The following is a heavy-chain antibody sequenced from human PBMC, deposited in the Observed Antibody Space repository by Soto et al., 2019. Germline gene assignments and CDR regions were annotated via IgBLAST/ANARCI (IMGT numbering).Heavy chain of an antibody. CDR3: ATPGLGYYYDSSGYLLSF. V-gene: IGHV3-23*01. D-gene: IGHD3-22*01. CDR1: GFTFNNYA. Sequence: GGSLGLSCAASGFTFNNYALSWVRQPPGKGLEWISTISDSGSTYYADSVKGRFIISRDNSRSTVYLQVYSLGAEDTAVYYCATPGLGYYYDSSGYLLSFWGQGALVTGSS. CDR2: ISDSGST. J-gene: IGHJ4*02.